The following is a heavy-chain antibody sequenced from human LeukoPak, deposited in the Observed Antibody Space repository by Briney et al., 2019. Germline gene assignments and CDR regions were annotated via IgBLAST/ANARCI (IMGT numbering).Heavy chain of an antibody. V-gene: IGHV4-39*07. J-gene: IGHJ4*02. D-gene: IGHD2-15*01. Sequence: SETLSLTCTVSGGSISSSSYYRGWIRQSPGKGLEWIGSIYYSGSTYYNPSLKSRVTISVDTSKNQFSLKLSSVTAADTAVYYCASPYCSGGSCESERWGQGTLVTVSS. CDR3: ASPYCSGGSCESER. CDR2: IYYSGST. CDR1: GGSISSSSYY.